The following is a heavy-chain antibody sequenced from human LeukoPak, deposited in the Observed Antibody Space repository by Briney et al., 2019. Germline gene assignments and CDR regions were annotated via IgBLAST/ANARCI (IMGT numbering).Heavy chain of an antibody. Sequence: SETLSLTCTVSGGSISSYYWSWIRQPAGKGLEWIGRIYTSGSTNCNPSLKSRVTISVDTSKNQFSLKLSSVTAADTAVYYCARVSYYYDSSGYYSPTYYYYYYMDVWGKGTTVTISS. D-gene: IGHD3-22*01. J-gene: IGHJ6*03. V-gene: IGHV4-4*07. CDR2: IYTSGST. CDR3: ARVSYYYDSSGYYSPTYYYYYYMDV. CDR1: GGSISSYY.